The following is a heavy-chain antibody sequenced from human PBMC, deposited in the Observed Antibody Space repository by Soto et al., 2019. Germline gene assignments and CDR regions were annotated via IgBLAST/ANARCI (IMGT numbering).Heavy chain of an antibody. CDR1: GGTFSSYA. Sequence: QVQLVQSGAEVKKPGSSVKVSCKASGGTFSSYAISWVRQAPGQGLEWMGGIIPIFGTANYAQKFQGRVTITADESTGTAYMELSSLRSEDTAVYYCARLYSGRRDGYNYQDYWGQGTLVTVSS. CDR2: IIPIFGTA. D-gene: IGHD5-12*01. CDR3: ARLYSGRRDGYNYQDY. J-gene: IGHJ4*02. V-gene: IGHV1-69*01.